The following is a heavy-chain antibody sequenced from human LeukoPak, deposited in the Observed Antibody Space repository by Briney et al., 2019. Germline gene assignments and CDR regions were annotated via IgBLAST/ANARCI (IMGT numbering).Heavy chain of an antibody. CDR2: FDPEDGET. Sequence: GASVKVSCKVSGYTLTELSMHWVRQAPGKGLEWMGGFDPEDGETIYAQKFQGRVTMTRDTSISTAYMELSSLRSDDTAIYYCARALVVAAGFDIWGQGTMVTVSS. D-gene: IGHD6-25*01. CDR1: GYTLTELS. V-gene: IGHV1-24*01. CDR3: ARALVVAAGFDI. J-gene: IGHJ3*02.